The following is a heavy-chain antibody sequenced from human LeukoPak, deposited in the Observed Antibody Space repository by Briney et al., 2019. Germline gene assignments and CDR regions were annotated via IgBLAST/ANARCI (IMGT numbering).Heavy chain of an antibody. CDR3: ARPYSNWRAYYYYGMDV. Sequence: SVKVSCKASGGTFSSYAISWVRQAPGQGLEWMGGIFPIFGTANYAQKFQGRVTITADESTSTAYMELSSLRSEDTAVYYCARPYSNWRAYYYYGMDVWGQGTTVTVSS. J-gene: IGHJ6*02. V-gene: IGHV1-69*13. CDR2: IFPIFGTA. D-gene: IGHD4-11*01. CDR1: GGTFSSYA.